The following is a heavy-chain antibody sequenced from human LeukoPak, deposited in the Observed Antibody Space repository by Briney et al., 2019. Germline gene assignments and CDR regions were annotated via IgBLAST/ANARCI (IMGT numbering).Heavy chain of an antibody. D-gene: IGHD5-18*01. V-gene: IGHV3-74*01. CDR1: GFTFSSYW. CDR3: ARRGYSYGIDGLDM. Sequence: GGSLRLSCAASGFTFSSYWMHWVRQAPGKGLVWVSRISGDESSTSYADSVKGRFTISRDNSKNTVYLQMNSLSTEDTAVYYCARRGYSYGIDGLDMWGQGTMVTVSS. J-gene: IGHJ3*02. CDR2: ISGDESST.